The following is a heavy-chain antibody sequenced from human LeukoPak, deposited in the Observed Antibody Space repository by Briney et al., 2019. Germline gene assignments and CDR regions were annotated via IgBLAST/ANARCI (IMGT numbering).Heavy chain of an antibody. D-gene: IGHD4-17*01. Sequence: GGSLRLSCAASGFTFSSYAMSWVRQALGKGLKWVSVISGSGGSTYYADSVRGRFTISRDNSKNTLYLQMNSLGAEDTAVYYCAKSVASAVTTNPYFDYWGQGTLVTVSS. CDR3: AKSVASAVTTNPYFDY. CDR1: GFTFSSYA. V-gene: IGHV3-23*01. CDR2: ISGSGGST. J-gene: IGHJ4*02.